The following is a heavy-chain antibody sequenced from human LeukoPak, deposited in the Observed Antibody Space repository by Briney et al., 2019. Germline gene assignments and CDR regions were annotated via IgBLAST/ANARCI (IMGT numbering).Heavy chain of an antibody. CDR1: GFTFTSSA. Sequence: ASVKVSCKASGFTFTSSAMQWVRQARGQRLEWIGWIVVGSGNTNYAQKFQERVTVTRDMSTSTAYMELSSLISDETAVYYCAADSAPDTSGYYYDAFDIWGQGTMVTVSS. V-gene: IGHV1-58*02. D-gene: IGHD3-22*01. CDR2: IVVGSGNT. CDR3: AADSAPDTSGYYYDAFDI. J-gene: IGHJ3*02.